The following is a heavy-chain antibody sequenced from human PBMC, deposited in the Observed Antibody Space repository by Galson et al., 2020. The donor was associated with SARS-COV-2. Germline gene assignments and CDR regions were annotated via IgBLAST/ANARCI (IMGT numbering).Heavy chain of an antibody. CDR1: GFTFSSYG. CDR3: AKDSVPVAIGYYYYYYGMDV. J-gene: IGHJ6*02. CDR2: ISYDGSNK. Sequence: GESLKISCAASGFTFSSYGMHWVRQAPGKGLEWVAVISYDGSNKYYADSVKGRFTISRDNSKNTLYLQMNSLRAEDTAVYHCAKDSVPVAIGYYYYYYGMDVWGQGTTVTVSS. V-gene: IGHV3-30*18. D-gene: IGHD2-2*02.